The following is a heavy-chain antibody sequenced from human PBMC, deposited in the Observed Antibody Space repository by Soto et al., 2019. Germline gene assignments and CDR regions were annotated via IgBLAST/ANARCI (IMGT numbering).Heavy chain of an antibody. CDR2: MDYSGST. CDR3: AREGYYGSGSYGEHPLIAS. J-gene: IGHJ4*02. CDR1: GDSISSYY. D-gene: IGHD3-10*01. Sequence: VQLQESGPGLVKPSETMSLTCTVSGDSISSYYWSWMRQPPGKGLEWIGYMDYSGSTNYNPSLRRRVTISVDTYKNQLSMKLRFVTAADTAVYYCAREGYYGSGSYGEHPLIASWGQGTLVTGSS. V-gene: IGHV4-59*01.